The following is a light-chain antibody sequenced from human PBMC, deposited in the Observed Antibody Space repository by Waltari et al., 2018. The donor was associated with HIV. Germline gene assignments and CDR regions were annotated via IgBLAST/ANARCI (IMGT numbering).Light chain of an antibody. J-gene: IGLJ3*02. CDR1: FSDVGGYNF. V-gene: IGLV2-11*01. CDR3: CSYAGSFTLL. Sequence: QSALTPPRSVSGSPGPSVTISCSGTFSDVGGYNFVSWYQQHSRKAPKLVIFDVNKPPSGVRDGSAGSNAGNAASLTASGLQAEEEADYFCCSYAGSFTLLFGGGTNLAVL. CDR2: DVN.